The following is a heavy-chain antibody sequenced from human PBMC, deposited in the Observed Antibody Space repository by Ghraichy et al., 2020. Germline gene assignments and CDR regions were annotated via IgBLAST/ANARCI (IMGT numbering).Heavy chain of an antibody. V-gene: IGHV4-59*01. CDR3: ASVGGSYSDYYYYGMDV. D-gene: IGHD1-26*01. J-gene: IGHJ6*02. Sequence: SETLSLTCTVFGGSISTYYWSWIRQPPGKGLEWIGYIFYSGSTNYNPSLKSRVTISVDTSKNQFSLKLSSVTVADTAVYYCASVGGSYSDYYYYGMDVWGQGTTVTVSS. CDR2: IFYSGST. CDR1: GGSISTYY.